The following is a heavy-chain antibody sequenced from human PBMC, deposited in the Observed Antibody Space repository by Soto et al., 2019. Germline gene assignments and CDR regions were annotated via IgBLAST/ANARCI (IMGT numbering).Heavy chain of an antibody. D-gene: IGHD3-3*01. CDR2: ISWNSDLI. CDR1: GFTFNDDV. CDR3: AKDMAQYDFGGNNERGLDA. J-gene: IGHJ6*02. V-gene: IGHV3-9*01. Sequence: LRLSCAASGFTFNDDVLHWVQQSTGKGPVWVSGISWNSDLIGYADSEKGRFTISRDNAKNRLYLQMNSLRRDDTAVYYCAKDMAQYDFGGNNERGLDAWGQGTAVTVSS.